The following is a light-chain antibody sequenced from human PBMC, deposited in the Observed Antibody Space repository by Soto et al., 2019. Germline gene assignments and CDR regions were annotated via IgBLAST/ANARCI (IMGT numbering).Light chain of an antibody. V-gene: IGKV1-39*01. CDR3: QQSYSIPHT. J-gene: IGKJ2*01. CDR1: QSISND. Sequence: DIQMTQSPSSLSASVGDRVTITCRASQSISNDLNWYQQNPGKAPKLLIYAASSLQSVVPSRFSGSGSGTDFTLTISSLQPEDFATYYCQQSYSIPHTFGQGTKLESK. CDR2: AAS.